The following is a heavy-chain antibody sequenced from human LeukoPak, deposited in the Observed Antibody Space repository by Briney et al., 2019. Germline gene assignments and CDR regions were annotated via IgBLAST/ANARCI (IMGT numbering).Heavy chain of an antibody. CDR1: GFTVGSNY. J-gene: IGHJ4*02. Sequence: PGGSLRLSCAASGFTVGSNYMSWVRQAPGKGLEWVSVIYSGGSTYYADSVKGQFTISRDNSKNTLYLQMNSLRAEDTAVYYCATRGDYVWGSYRSLYYFDYWGQGTLVTVSS. D-gene: IGHD3-16*02. CDR2: IYSGGST. V-gene: IGHV3-53*01. CDR3: ATRGDYVWGSYRSLYYFDY.